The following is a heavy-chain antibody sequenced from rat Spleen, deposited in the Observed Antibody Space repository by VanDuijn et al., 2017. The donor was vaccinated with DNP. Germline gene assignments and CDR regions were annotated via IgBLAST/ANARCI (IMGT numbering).Heavy chain of an antibody. V-gene: IGHV5-31*01. CDR2: IAKTGDNT. CDR1: GFTFNNYW. CDR3: ARHVDY. Sequence: EVQLVESGGGLVQPGRSLKLSCITSGFTFNNYWMNWIRQTPGKGLEWVASIAKTGDNTYYPDSVKGRFTISRDNAKSTLYLQMNSLRSEDTATYYCARHVDYWGQGVMVTVSS. J-gene: IGHJ2*01.